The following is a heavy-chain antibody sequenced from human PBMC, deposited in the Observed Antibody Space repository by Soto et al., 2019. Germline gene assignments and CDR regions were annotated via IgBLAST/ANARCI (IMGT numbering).Heavy chain of an antibody. Sequence: EVQLLDSGGGLVQPGGSLRLSCAASGFTFSSYAMNWVRQAPGKGLAWGSGISGSGDSTYYADSVKGRFTISRDNSKNTLYLQMNSLRTEDTAVYYCARRGPGTYFDHWGQGTLVTVSS. CDR1: GFTFSSYA. CDR3: ARRGPGTYFDH. V-gene: IGHV3-23*01. CDR2: ISGSGDST. D-gene: IGHD6-13*01. J-gene: IGHJ4*02.